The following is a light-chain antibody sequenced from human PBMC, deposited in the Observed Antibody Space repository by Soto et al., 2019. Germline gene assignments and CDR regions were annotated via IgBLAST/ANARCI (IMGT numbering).Light chain of an antibody. V-gene: IGKV3D-20*02. CDR3: QQRSSWPLT. CDR2: GTS. J-gene: IGKJ4*01. CDR1: QSVSRSN. Sequence: EIVLTQSPDTLSLSPGERATVSCRASQSVSRSNLAWYQHKPGQAPRLLIYGTSNRATGIPARFSGSGSGTDFTLTISSLDPEDSAIYYCQQRSSWPLTFGGGTKVDIK.